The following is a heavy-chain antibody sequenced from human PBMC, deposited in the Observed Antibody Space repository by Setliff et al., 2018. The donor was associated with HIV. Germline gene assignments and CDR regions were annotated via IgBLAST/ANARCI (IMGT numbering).Heavy chain of an antibody. J-gene: IGHJ4*02. Sequence: GGSLRLFCAASGFTFSTYWMSWVRQAPGKGLEWVANIKQDGSEKNYMDSVKGRFTISRDNAKNSLYLQMNSLRAEDTAIYYCARQGNWEFDYWGQGTLVTVSS. CDR3: ARQGNWEFDY. CDR1: GFTFSTYW. D-gene: IGHD7-27*01. CDR2: IKQDGSEK. V-gene: IGHV3-7*02.